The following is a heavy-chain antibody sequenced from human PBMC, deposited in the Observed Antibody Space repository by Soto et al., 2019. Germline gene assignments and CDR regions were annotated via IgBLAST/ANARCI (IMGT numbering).Heavy chain of an antibody. CDR3: ARGRLGYCSGGSCYSRDFAFDI. CDR2: INHSGST. D-gene: IGHD2-15*01. CDR1: GGSFSGYY. V-gene: IGHV4-34*01. J-gene: IGHJ3*02. Sequence: SETLSLTCAVYGGSFSGYYWSWIRQPPGKGLEWIGEINHSGSTNYNPSLKSRVTISVDTSKNQFSLKLSSVTAADTAVYYCARGRLGYCSGGSCYSRDFAFDIWGQGQWSPSPQ.